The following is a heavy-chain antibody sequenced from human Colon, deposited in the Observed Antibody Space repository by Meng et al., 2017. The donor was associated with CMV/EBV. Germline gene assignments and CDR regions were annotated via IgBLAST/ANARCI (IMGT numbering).Heavy chain of an antibody. V-gene: IGHV4-61*01. CDR1: GASVSSGNYC. J-gene: IGHJ5*02. CDR3: VRGDMVRGVIDL. Sequence: GSLRLSCTVSGASVSSGNYCWSWIRQPPGKRLEFIAYKFLRGSANYNPSLSRSTISIDTSKNQVSLQLASVTTADTALYYCVRGDMVRGVIDLWGQGTLVTVSS. D-gene: IGHD3-10*01. CDR2: KFLRGSA.